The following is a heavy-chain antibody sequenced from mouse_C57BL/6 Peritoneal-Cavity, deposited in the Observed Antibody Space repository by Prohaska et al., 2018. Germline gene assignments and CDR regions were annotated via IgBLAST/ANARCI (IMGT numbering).Heavy chain of an antibody. J-gene: IGHJ1*03. Sequence: EVQLLETGGGLVQPGGSRGLSCEGSGLTFSGFWMSWVRQTPGKTLELIGDINSDGSAINYAPSIKDRFTIFRDNDKSTLYLQMSNVRSEDTATYFCMRYGNYWYFDVWGTGTTVTVSS. V-gene: IGHV11-2*01. CDR2: INSDGSAI. D-gene: IGHD2-1*01. CDR3: MRYGNYWYFDV. CDR1: GLTFSGFW.